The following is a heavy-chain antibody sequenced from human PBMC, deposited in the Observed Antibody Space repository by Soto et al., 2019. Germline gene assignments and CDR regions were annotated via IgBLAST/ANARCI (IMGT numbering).Heavy chain of an antibody. Sequence: QVQLQQWGAGLLKPSETLSLTCAVYGGSFSGYYWSWIRQPPGKGLEWIGEINHSGSTNYNPSLKSRVTRSVDTSKNQFSLKLSSVTAADTAVYYCARGGQQLVPHYFDYWGQGTLVTVSS. V-gene: IGHV4-34*01. CDR1: GGSFSGYY. D-gene: IGHD6-13*01. CDR3: ARGGQQLVPHYFDY. J-gene: IGHJ4*02. CDR2: INHSGST.